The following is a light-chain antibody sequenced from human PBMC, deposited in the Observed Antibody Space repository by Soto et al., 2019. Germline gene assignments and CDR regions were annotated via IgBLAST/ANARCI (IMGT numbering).Light chain of an antibody. V-gene: IGLV1-44*01. Sequence: QAVVTQPPSASGTPGQRVTISCSGSSSNIGSNTVNWYQQLPGTAPKLLIYSNNQRPSGVPDRFSGSKSGTSASLAISGLQSGDEGDYYCAAWDDSLNGVVFGGGTKLTVL. CDR3: AAWDDSLNGVV. CDR2: SNN. CDR1: SSNIGSNT. J-gene: IGLJ2*01.